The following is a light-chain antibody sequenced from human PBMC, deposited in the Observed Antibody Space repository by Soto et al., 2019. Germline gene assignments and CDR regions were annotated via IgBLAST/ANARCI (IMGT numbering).Light chain of an antibody. J-gene: IGKJ4*01. V-gene: IGKV1-9*01. CDR2: ATS. CDR1: QGLNSY. CDR3: HPLTSYPVT. Sequence: DIQLTQSPSFLSASVGDRVTITCRASQGLNSYFAWYQKKPGKAPKRLLYATSTLQSVFPSRFSGSGSGAEFTLTIPSLQPEDIAPYCCHPLTSYPVTFGGGTKVEIK.